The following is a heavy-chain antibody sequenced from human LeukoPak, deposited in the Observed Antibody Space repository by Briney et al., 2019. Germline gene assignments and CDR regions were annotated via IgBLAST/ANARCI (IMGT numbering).Heavy chain of an antibody. CDR2: TYYSGST. J-gene: IGHJ5*02. D-gene: IGHD6-13*01. CDR1: GGSISSSSYY. Sequence: SETLSLTCAVYGGSISSSSYYWVWLRQPPGKGREGIVSTYYSGSTYYNPSLKSRVTISVDTSKNQFSLKLSSVTAADTAVYYCARQIAAAGRDNWFDPWGQGTLDTVSS. CDR3: ARQIAAAGRDNWFDP. V-gene: IGHV4-39*07.